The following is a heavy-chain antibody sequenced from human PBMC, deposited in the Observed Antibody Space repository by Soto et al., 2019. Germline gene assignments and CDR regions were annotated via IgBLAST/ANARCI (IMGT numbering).Heavy chain of an antibody. CDR2: IDHDGPT. V-gene: IGHV3-74*01. CDR3: VRDSHGDY. Sequence: EVQLVESGGGLVQPGGSLRLSCAGSGFTFSNYWMHSVRQAPGKGLEWVSRIDHDGPTDYADSVRGRFTISRDNAENTLYLQMNSLSPEDTAIYYCVRDSHGDYWGQGTLVTVSS. J-gene: IGHJ4*02. CDR1: GFTFSNYW.